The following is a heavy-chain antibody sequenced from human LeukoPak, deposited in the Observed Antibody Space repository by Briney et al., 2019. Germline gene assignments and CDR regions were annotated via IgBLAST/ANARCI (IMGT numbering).Heavy chain of an antibody. J-gene: IGHJ6*02. CDR3: ARNSAALYYYYGMDV. D-gene: IGHD2-2*01. CDR2: ISSTSSYT. Sequence: GGSLRLSCAASGFTFSDYYMSWVRQAPGKGLEWLSDISSTSSYTNYADSVKGRFTISRDNAKNSLYLQMNSLRDEDTAVYYCARNSAALYYYYGMDVWGQGTTVTVSS. CDR1: GFTFSDYY. V-gene: IGHV3-11*06.